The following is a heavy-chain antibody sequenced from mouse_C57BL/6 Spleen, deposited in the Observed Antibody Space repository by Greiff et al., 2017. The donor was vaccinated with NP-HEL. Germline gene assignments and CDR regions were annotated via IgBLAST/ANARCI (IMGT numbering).Heavy chain of an antibody. CDR2: INPSNGGT. V-gene: IGHV1-53*01. Sequence: VQRVESGTELVKPGASVKLSCKASGYTFTNYWMHWVKQRPGQGLEWIGNINPSNGGTNYNEKFKSKATLTVDKSSNTAYMQLSSLTSEDSAVYYCARRGGYYDWGQGTTLTVSS. CDR3: ARRGGYYD. J-gene: IGHJ2*01. CDR1: GYTFTNYW. D-gene: IGHD2-3*01.